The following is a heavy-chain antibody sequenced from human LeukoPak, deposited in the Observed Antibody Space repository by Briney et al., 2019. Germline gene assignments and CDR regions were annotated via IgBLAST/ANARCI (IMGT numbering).Heavy chain of an antibody. J-gene: IGHJ5*02. CDR1: GYTFTSYG. CDR3: ARDQGGYNWFDP. CDR2: IIPIFGTA. V-gene: IGHV1-69*13. Sequence: SVKVSCKASGYTFTSYGISWVRQAPGQGLEWMGGIIPIFGTANYAQKFQGRVTITADESTSTAYMELSSLRSEDTAVYYCARDQGGYNWFDPWGQGTLVTVSS.